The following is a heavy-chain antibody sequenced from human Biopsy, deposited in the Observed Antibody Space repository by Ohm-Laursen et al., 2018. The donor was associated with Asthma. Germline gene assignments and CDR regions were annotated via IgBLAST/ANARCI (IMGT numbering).Heavy chain of an antibody. Sequence: SVKVSCKTLGGTFNTYVIGWVRQAPGQGLEWMGGINSVFGTTTYPQKFQDRVTITADDSTSTVYMELSSLRSEDTAVYYCARKAGSCVSRTCYSLDFWGQGTLVTVSS. CDR1: GGTFNTYV. J-gene: IGHJ4*02. D-gene: IGHD2-15*01. CDR3: ARKAGSCVSRTCYSLDF. CDR2: INSVFGTT. V-gene: IGHV1-69*13.